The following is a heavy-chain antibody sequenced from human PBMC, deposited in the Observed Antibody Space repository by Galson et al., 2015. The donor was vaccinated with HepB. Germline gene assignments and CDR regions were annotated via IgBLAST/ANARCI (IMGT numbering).Heavy chain of an antibody. D-gene: IGHD6-13*01. Sequence: SETLSLTCTVSGGSISSSSYYWGWIRQPPGKGLEWIGSIYYSGSTYYNPSLKSRVTISVDTSKNQFSLKLSSVTAADTAVYYCASIAAAGTWVYWGQGTLVTVSS. CDR3: ASIAAAGTWVY. J-gene: IGHJ4*02. CDR2: IYYSGST. V-gene: IGHV4-39*01. CDR1: GGSISSSSYY.